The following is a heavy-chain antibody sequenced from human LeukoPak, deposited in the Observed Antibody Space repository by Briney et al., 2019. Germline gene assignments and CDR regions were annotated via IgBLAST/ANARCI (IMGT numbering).Heavy chain of an antibody. CDR1: GGTFSSYG. V-gene: IGHV1-18*01. CDR3: ARGILDSSGYYDAFDI. D-gene: IGHD3-22*01. Sequence: ASVKASCKASGGTFSSYGISWVRQAPGQGLEWMGWISAYNGNTNYAQKLQGRVTMTTDTSTSTAYMELRSLRSDDTAVYYCARGILDSSGYYDAFDIWGQGTMVTVSS. CDR2: ISAYNGNT. J-gene: IGHJ3*02.